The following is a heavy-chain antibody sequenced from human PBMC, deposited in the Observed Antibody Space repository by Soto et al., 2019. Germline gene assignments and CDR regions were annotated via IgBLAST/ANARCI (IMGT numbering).Heavy chain of an antibody. D-gene: IGHD6-19*01. J-gene: IGHJ3*02. CDR3: AKDAGQWRVEGAFDI. CDR2: ISWNRGSI. CDR1: GFTFDDYA. V-gene: IGHV3-9*01. Sequence: EVQLVESGGGLVQPGRSLRLSCAASGFTFDDYAMHWVRQAPGKGLEWVSGISWNRGSIGYADSVKGRFTISRDNAKNSLYLQMNSLRAEDTALYYCAKDAGQWRVEGAFDIWGQGTMVTVSS.